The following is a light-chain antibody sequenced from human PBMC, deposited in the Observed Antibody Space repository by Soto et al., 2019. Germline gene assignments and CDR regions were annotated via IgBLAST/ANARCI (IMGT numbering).Light chain of an antibody. CDR2: GAS. CDR1: QSVSSNY. J-gene: IGKJ3*01. V-gene: IGKV3-20*01. Sequence: IVLTHSPGTQSLSPGQRAALSCRASQSVSSNYLAWYQQRPGQAPRLLIYGASGRATGIPDRFSGSGSGTDFTLTISGLEPEDFAVYYCQHYGSSLFTFGPGTKVDIK. CDR3: QHYGSSLFT.